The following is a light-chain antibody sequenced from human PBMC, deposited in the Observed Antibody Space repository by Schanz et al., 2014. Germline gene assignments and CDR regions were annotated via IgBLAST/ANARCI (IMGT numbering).Light chain of an antibody. CDR2: GAS. CDR3: QQYNDWPPFT. CDR1: QSISSSY. V-gene: IGKV3-20*01. Sequence: EIVLTQSPGTLSMSPGERATLSCRASQSISSSYLAWYQQKPGQGPRLLIYGASSRATGIPDRFSGSGSGTDFTLTISRLEPEDFAVYYCQQYNDWPPFTFGQGTKLEIK. J-gene: IGKJ2*01.